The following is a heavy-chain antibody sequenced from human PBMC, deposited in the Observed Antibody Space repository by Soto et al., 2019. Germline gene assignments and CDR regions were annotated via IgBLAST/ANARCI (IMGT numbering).Heavy chain of an antibody. D-gene: IGHD6-19*01. CDR3: AIVVGQWLVADY. Sequence: QLQLQESGPGLVKPSETLSLTCTVSGGSISSSSYYWGWIRQPPRKGLEWIGRLYYSGSTNYNMSLSRRVTISVTQSKNQFSLKLRAVTAAASAVYYCAIVVGQWLVADYLGQGTLVTVSA. CDR2: LYYSGST. J-gene: IGHJ4*02. CDR1: GGSISSSSYY. V-gene: IGHV4-39*01.